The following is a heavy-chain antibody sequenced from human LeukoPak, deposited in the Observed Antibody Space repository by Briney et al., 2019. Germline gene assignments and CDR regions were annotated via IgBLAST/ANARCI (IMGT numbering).Heavy chain of an antibody. D-gene: IGHD3-3*01. CDR1: GGSISSSSYY. CDR3: AIDRITIFGVVLDY. V-gene: IGHV4-39*01. CDR2: IYYSGGT. J-gene: IGHJ4*02. Sequence: PSETLSLTCTVSGGSISSSSYYWGWIRQPPGKGLEWIGSIYYSGGTYYNPSLKSRVTISVDTSKNQFSLKLSSVTAADTAVYYCAIDRITIFGVVLDYWGQGTLVTVSS.